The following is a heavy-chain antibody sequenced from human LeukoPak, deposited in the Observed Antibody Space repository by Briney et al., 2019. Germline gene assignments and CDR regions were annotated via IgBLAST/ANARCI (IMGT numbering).Heavy chain of an antibody. Sequence: PSETLSLTCTVSGGSISSYYWSWIRQPPGEGLEWIGYIYYSGSTNYNPSLKSRVTISVDTSKNQFSLKLSSVTAADTAVYYCARGRLNVATTYYYYYGMDVWGQGTTVTVSS. CDR1: GGSISSYY. D-gene: IGHD5-12*01. CDR3: ARGRLNVATTYYYYYGMDV. J-gene: IGHJ6*02. V-gene: IGHV4-59*01. CDR2: IYYSGST.